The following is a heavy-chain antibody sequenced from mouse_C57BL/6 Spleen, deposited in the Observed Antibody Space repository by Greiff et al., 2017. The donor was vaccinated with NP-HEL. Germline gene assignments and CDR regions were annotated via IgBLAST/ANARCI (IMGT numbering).Heavy chain of an antibody. CDR1: GYTFTDYY. CDR2: INPNNGGT. V-gene: IGHV1-26*01. CDR3: ARGGLRRSAWFAY. Sequence: EVQLQQSGPELVKPGASVKISCKASGYTFTDYYMNWVKQSHGKSLEWIGDINPNNGGTSYNQKFKGKATLTVDKSSSTAYMELRSLTSEDSAVYYCARGGLRRSAWFAYWGQGTLVTVSA. J-gene: IGHJ3*01. D-gene: IGHD2-4*01.